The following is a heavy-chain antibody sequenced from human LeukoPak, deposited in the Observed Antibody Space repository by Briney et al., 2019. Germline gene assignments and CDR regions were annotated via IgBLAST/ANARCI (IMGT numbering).Heavy chain of an antibody. Sequence: GGSLRLSCAASGFTFSSYEMNWVRQAPGKGLEWVSYISSSGSTIYYADSVKGRFTISRDNSKNTLYLQMNSLRAEDTAVYYCAKTDTAMVIGYWGQGTLVTVSS. CDR2: ISSSGSTI. V-gene: IGHV3-48*03. D-gene: IGHD5-18*01. CDR1: GFTFSSYE. J-gene: IGHJ4*02. CDR3: AKTDTAMVIGY.